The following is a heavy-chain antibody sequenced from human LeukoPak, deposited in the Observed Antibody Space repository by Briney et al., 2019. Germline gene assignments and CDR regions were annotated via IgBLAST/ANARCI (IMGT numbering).Heavy chain of an antibody. CDR2: ISAYNGNT. D-gene: IGHD6-19*01. V-gene: IGHV1-18*04. CDR3: VRAWGSIAVAAIDY. Sequence: ASVKVSCKASGYTFTSYGISWVRQAPGQGLEWMGWISAYNGNTNYAQKLQGRVTMTTDTSTSTAYMELRSLRSDDTAVYYCVRAWGSIAVAAIDYWGQGTLVTVSS. CDR1: GYTFTSYG. J-gene: IGHJ4*02.